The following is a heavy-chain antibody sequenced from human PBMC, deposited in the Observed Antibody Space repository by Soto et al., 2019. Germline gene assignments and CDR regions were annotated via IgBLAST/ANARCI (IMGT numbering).Heavy chain of an antibody. J-gene: IGHJ3*02. V-gene: IGHV2-5*02. CDR1: GFSLSTSGVG. CDR3: XXXXXXXXAFDI. Sequence: QITLKESGPTLVKPTQTLTLTCTFSGFSLSTSGVGVGWIRQPPGKALEWLALIYWDDDKRYSPSLKSRLTITKDTSKNQVVLTMTNXXXVXXXTXXXXXXXXXXXAFDIWGQGTMVTVSS. CDR2: IYWDDDK.